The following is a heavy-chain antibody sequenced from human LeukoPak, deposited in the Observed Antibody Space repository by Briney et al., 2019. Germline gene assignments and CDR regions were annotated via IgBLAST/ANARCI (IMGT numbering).Heavy chain of an antibody. V-gene: IGHV3-48*02. CDR1: GVSFSTYN. J-gene: IGHJ4*02. CDR2: TSSSGDTT. D-gene: IGHD1-26*01. CDR3: ASTAVGAITADY. Sequence: GGSLRLSCAASGVSFSTYNMNWVRQAPGKGLEWISYTSSSGDTTYYADSVRGRVTMFRDNAKNSVFLQMNSLRDEDTAVYYCASTAVGAITADYWGQGTLVTVSS.